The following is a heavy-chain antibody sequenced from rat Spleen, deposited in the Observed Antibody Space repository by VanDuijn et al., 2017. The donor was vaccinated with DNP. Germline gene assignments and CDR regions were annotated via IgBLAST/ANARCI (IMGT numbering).Heavy chain of an antibody. V-gene: IGHV1-43*01. CDR1: GYTFTTYY. Sequence: QVQLQQSGAELATPGSSVKISCKASGYTFTTYYISWIKHTTGQGLEYIGYINTGSGGTNFNEKFKGKATLTVDISSSTAFMQLSSLTPDDSAVYYCARRRLPYWYFDFWGPGTMVTLSS. D-gene: IGHD1-4*01. J-gene: IGHJ1*01. CDR3: ARRRLPYWYFDF. CDR2: INTGSGGT.